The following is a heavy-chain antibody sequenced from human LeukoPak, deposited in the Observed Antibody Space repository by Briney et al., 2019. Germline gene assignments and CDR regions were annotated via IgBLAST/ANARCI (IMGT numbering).Heavy chain of an antibody. CDR2: ISGDGGST. J-gene: IGHJ4*02. CDR1: GFTFDDYA. CDR3: AKVAVHYYDSSGINEGGGY. Sequence: GGSLRLSCAAPGFTFDDYATHWVRQAPGKGLEWVSLISGDGGSTYYADSVKGRFTISRDNSKNSLYLQMNSLRTEDTALYYCAKVAVHYYDSSGINEGGGYWGQGTLVTVSS. V-gene: IGHV3-43*02. D-gene: IGHD3-22*01.